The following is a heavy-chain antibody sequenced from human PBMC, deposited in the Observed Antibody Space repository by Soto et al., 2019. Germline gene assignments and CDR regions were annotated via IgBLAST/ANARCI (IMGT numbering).Heavy chain of an antibody. V-gene: IGHV3-30-3*01. CDR3: AREYCGRDCNGMDV. CDR2: ISYDGIND. D-gene: IGHD2-21*02. Sequence: PVGSLRLSCAASGFTFTTYAMHWVRQAPGKGLHWVAFISYDGINDYYADSVTGRFTISRDNSKNTLFLQMNSLTTEDTAIYYCAREYCGRDCNGMDVWGLGTTVTVSS. J-gene: IGHJ6*02. CDR1: GFTFTTYA.